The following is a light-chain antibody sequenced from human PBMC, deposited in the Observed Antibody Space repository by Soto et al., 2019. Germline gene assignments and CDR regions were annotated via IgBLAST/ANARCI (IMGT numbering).Light chain of an antibody. CDR1: QSIGRY. V-gene: IGKV3-11*01. J-gene: IGKJ4*01. CDR3: QQQRAWPPA. Sequence: EVVLTQSPATLSLSPGERATLSCRASQSIGRYLGWYQQKPDQAPRLLIYNASIRATGIPARFSGRVSGTDFTLTISSLEAGYFTFYYCQQQRAWPPAFGGGTKVEIK. CDR2: NAS.